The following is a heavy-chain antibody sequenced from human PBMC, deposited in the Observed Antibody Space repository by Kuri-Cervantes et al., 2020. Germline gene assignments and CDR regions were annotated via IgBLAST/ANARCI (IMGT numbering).Heavy chain of an antibody. Sequence: GESLKISCAASGFTFSSYAMHWVRQAPGKGLEWVAVISYDGSNKYYADSVKGRFTISRDNAKNSLYLQMNSLRAEDTAVYYCARDLGWTFDYWGQGTLVTVSS. CDR1: GFTFSSYA. D-gene: IGHD3/OR15-3a*01. CDR2: ISYDGSNK. V-gene: IGHV3-30-3*01. J-gene: IGHJ4*02. CDR3: ARDLGWTFDY.